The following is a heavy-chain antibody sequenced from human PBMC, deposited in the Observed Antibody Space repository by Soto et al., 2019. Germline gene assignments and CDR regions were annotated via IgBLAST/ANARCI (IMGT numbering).Heavy chain of an antibody. Sequence: PGESLKISCKGSGYSFTSYWIGWVRQMPGKGLEWMGIIYPGDSDTRYSPSFQGQVTISADKSISTAYLQWSSLKASDTAMYYCGRVFFFVVVPAANPPYYYYGMDGWGKGTTFPFPS. CDR1: GYSFTSYW. D-gene: IGHD2-2*01. CDR2: IYPGDSDT. J-gene: IGHJ6*04. V-gene: IGHV5-51*01. CDR3: GRVFFFVVVPAANPPYYYYGMDG.